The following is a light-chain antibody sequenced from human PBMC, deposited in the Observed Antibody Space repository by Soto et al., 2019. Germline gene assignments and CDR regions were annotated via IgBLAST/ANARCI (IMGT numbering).Light chain of an antibody. CDR3: QQRDSWPIT. V-gene: IGKV3-11*01. J-gene: IGKJ5*01. Sequence: EVVLTQSPASLSFSPGERATLSCRASQGVDSYLVWYQQKPGQAPRLLIFGASNRATGIPARFSGSGSGTDFTLTINSLEPDDFAVYYCQQRDSWPITFGQGTRLEI. CDR2: GAS. CDR1: QGVDSY.